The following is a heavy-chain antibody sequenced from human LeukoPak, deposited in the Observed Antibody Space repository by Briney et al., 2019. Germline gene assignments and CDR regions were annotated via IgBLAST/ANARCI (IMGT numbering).Heavy chain of an antibody. Sequence: GGSLRLSCAASGFTFSDYYMSWIRQAPGKGLEWVAVISYDGSNKYYADSVKGRFTISRDNSKNTLYLQMNSLRAEDTAVYYCAKESSGYAFDIWGQGTMVTVSS. V-gene: IGHV3-30*18. D-gene: IGHD3-22*01. J-gene: IGHJ3*02. CDR3: AKESSGYAFDI. CDR1: GFTFSDYY. CDR2: ISYDGSNK.